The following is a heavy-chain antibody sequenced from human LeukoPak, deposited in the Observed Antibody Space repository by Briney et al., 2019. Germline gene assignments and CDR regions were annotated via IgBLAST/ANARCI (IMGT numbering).Heavy chain of an antibody. CDR2: IIPIFGIA. CDR1: GGTFSSYA. D-gene: IGHD4-23*01. V-gene: IGHV1-69*04. J-gene: IGHJ4*02. CDR3: ARDSDYGGNLGY. Sequence: ASVKVCCKPSGGTFSSYAISWVRQAPGQGLEWMGRIIPIFGIANYAQKFQGRVTITADKSTSTAYMELSSLRSEDTAVYSCARDSDYGGNLGYWGQGTLVTVSS.